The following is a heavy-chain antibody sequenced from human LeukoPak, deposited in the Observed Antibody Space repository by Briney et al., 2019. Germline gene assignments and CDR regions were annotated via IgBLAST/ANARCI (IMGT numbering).Heavy chain of an antibody. J-gene: IGHJ6*03. CDR3: AKAGLNATIFGVVIIGPSLGDYYYMDV. CDR2: IRYDGSNK. V-gene: IGHV3-30*02. Sequence: QPGGSLRLSCAASGFTFSSYGMHWVRQAPGKGLEWVAFIRYDGSNKYYADSVKGRFTISRDNSKNTLYLQMYSLRAEDTAVYYCAKAGLNATIFGVVIIGPSLGDYYYMDVWGKGTTVTVSS. CDR1: GFTFSSYG. D-gene: IGHD3-3*01.